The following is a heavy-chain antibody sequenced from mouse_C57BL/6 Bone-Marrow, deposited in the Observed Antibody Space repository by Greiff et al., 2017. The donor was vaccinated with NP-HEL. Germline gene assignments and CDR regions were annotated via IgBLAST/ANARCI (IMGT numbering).Heavy chain of an antibody. D-gene: IGHD2-2*01. Sequence: VQLQQSGAELARPGASVKLSCKASGYTFTSYGISWVKQRTGQGLEWIGEIYPRSGNTYYNEKFKGKATLTADKSSSTSYMALRSLTSEDSAVYFCAREGVTNYFDYWGQGTTLTVSS. V-gene: IGHV1-81*01. J-gene: IGHJ2*01. CDR1: GYTFTSYG. CDR2: IYPRSGNT. CDR3: AREGVTNYFDY.